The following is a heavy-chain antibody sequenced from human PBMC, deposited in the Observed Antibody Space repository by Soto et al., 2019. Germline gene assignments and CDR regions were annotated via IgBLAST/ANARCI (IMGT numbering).Heavy chain of an antibody. V-gene: IGHV1-69*01. CDR3: VRDRLIYYSGPPDEFVAADSEV. J-gene: IGHJ3*01. D-gene: IGHD3-10*01. CDR1: GGIFGSHG. CDR2: FIPIFRTL. Sequence: QVQLIQSVAEVKKPGSSVRVSCTASGGIFGSHGFSWVRQAPGQRLEWVGGFIPIFRTLTYTEKFQARVRIAADESPNTVYLDLSSLTSEDKAVYYCVRDRLIYYSGPPDEFVAADSEVWGQGTMVSVSS.